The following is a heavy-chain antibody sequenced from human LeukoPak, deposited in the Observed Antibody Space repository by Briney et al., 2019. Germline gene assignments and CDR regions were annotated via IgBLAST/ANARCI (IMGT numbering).Heavy chain of an antibody. CDR1: GASISGYY. D-gene: IGHD6-19*01. CDR2: MSYSGST. J-gene: IGHJ4*02. CDR3: ASSPRSGPLPFFDY. V-gene: IGHV4-59*01. Sequence: SETLSLTCTVSGASISGYYWNWIRQPPGKGLEWIGYMSYSGSTNYNPSLRSRVTISLDTSKNQFSLKLSSATAADTAVYYCASSPRSGPLPFFDYWGQGTLVTVSS.